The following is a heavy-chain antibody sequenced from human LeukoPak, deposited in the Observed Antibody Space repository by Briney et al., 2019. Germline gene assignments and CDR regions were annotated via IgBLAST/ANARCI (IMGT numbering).Heavy chain of an antibody. D-gene: IGHD6-13*01. V-gene: IGHV3-7*01. Sequence: GGSLRLSCAASGFTFSSYWMTWVRQAPGKGPEWVANINQDESEKYYVDSVKGRFTISRDNAKNSLYLQMNSLRAEDTAVYYCARERGGLWAAAGTDDYWGQGTLVTVSS. CDR3: ARERGGLWAAAGTDDY. CDR2: INQDESEK. CDR1: GFTFSSYW. J-gene: IGHJ4*02.